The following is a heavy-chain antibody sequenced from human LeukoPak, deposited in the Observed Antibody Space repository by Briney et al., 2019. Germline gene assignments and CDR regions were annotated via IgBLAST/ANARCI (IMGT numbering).Heavy chain of an antibody. D-gene: IGHD1-26*01. CDR3: ATTSAPRGSYTSDY. J-gene: IGHJ4*02. CDR1: GFTFSSYA. Sequence: SGGSLRLSCAASGFTFSSYAMSWVRQAPGKGLEWVSSINDPGGSTAYADSVKGRFTISRDNSKNTLYLQMNSLRAEDTAVYYCATTSAPRGSYTSDYWGQGALVTVSS. V-gene: IGHV3-23*01. CDR2: INDPGGST.